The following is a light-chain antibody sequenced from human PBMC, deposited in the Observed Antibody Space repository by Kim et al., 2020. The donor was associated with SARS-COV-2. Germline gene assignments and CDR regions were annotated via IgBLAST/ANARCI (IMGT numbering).Light chain of an antibody. CDR2: RNI. J-gene: IGLJ2*01. CDR1: NIGSKT. Sequence: VARGQTASVTCGVNNIGSKTVHWYQRKPGQAPLLVICRNINRPSGIPERFSGSNSGNTATLTISSAQAGDEADYYCQVWDSSTYVVFGGGTQLTVL. CDR3: QVWDSSTYVV. V-gene: IGLV3-9*01.